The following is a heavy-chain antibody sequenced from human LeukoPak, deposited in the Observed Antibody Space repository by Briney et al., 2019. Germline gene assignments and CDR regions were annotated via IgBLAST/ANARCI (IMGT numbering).Heavy chain of an antibody. Sequence: GGSLRLSCAASGFTFSSYSMNWVRQAPGKGLEWVSHISSSSSTIYYADSVKGRFTISRDNAKNSLYLQMNSLRAEDTAVYYCARGNYGDFRNYFDYWGQGTLVTVSS. CDR3: ARGNYGDFRNYFDY. J-gene: IGHJ4*02. CDR2: ISSSSSTI. V-gene: IGHV3-48*04. D-gene: IGHD4-17*01. CDR1: GFTFSSYS.